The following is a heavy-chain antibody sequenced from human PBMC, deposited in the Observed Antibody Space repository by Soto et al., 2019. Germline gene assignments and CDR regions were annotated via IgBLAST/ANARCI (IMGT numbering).Heavy chain of an antibody. Sequence: GASVKVSCKASGGSFSIYAISWVRQAPGQGLEWMGGIIPIFGTANYAQKFQGRVTITADESTSTAYMELSSLRSEDTAVYYCARNYGSGSTRRDYYYYGMDVWGQGTTVTVSS. V-gene: IGHV1-69*13. D-gene: IGHD3-10*01. CDR2: IIPIFGTA. CDR3: ARNYGSGSTRRDYYYYGMDV. CDR1: GGSFSIYA. J-gene: IGHJ6*02.